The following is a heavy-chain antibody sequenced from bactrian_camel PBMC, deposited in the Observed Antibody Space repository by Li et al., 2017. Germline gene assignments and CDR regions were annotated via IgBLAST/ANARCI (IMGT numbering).Heavy chain of an antibody. V-gene: IGHV3S60*01. D-gene: IGHD1*01. CDR1: GFTFDDIG. J-gene: IGHJ7*01. Sequence: HVQLVESGGGSVQPGETLRLSCTASGFTFDDIGIYWYRQAPGSECDLVSSITTDGRTYYSDSVKGRFTISRDNAKSTVYLQMNSLKTEDMAMYFCAKMNGAGWFDYYGMDYWGEGTQVTVS. CDR2: ITTDGRT.